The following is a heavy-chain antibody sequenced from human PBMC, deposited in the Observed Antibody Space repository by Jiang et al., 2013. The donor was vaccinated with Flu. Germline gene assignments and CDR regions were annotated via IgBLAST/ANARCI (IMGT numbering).Heavy chain of an antibody. J-gene: IGHJ3*02. CDR3: ARDPGDSNAFDI. V-gene: IGHV3-33*01. D-gene: IGHD4-17*01. CDR2: IWYDGSNK. Sequence: VVQPGRSLRLSCAASGFIFSNYGMHWVRQAPGKGLEWVAVIWYDGSNKYYADSVKGRFTISRNNSKNTLYLQVNSLRAEDTAVYYCARDPGDSNAFDIWGQGTMVTVSS. CDR1: GFIFSNYG.